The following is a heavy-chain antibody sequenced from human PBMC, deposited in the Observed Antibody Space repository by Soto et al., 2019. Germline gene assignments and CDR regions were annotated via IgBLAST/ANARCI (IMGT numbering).Heavy chain of an antibody. CDR1: GGSFSKYG. V-gene: IGHV1-69*01. Sequence: QVQLVQSGAEVKMPGSSVRVSCKASGGSFSKYGISWVRQAPGQGLEWMGGIIPMFGIGNYAEKFLGRVTITADESTSTRHMEVSSLRSEDTAVYFCARGYGENYSYAMDVWGQGTTVTVSS. D-gene: IGHD5-18*01. J-gene: IGHJ6*02. CDR2: IIPMFGIG. CDR3: ARGYGENYSYAMDV.